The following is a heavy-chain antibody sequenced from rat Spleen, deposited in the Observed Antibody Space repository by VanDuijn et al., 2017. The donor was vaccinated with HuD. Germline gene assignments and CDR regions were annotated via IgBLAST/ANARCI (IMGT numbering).Heavy chain of an antibody. CDR1: GFSLTDYR. V-gene: IGHV2S63*01. CDR2: MWSGGST. Sequence: VQLKESGPGLVQTSQTLSLTCTVSGFSLTDYRVHWVRQPPGKGLEWMGVMWSGGSTAYNSALKSRLSISRDTSKSQVFLKMNSLQTEDTAMYFCASGILDFWGQGVMVTVSS. CDR3: ASGILDF. D-gene: IGHD1-4*01. J-gene: IGHJ2*01.